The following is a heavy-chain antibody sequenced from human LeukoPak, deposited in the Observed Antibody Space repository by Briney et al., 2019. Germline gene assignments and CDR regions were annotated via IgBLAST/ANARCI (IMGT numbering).Heavy chain of an antibody. CDR1: GGSISSYY. D-gene: IGHD5/OR15-5a*01. Sequence: PSETLSLTCTVSGGSISSYYWSWIRQPPGKGLEWIGYIYYSGSTNYNPSLKSRVTISVDTSKNQFSLKLSSVTAADTAVYYCARSVRGPSTIASSRFDPWGQGTQVTVSS. V-gene: IGHV4-59*08. CDR3: ARSVRGPSTIASSRFDP. J-gene: IGHJ5*02. CDR2: IYYSGST.